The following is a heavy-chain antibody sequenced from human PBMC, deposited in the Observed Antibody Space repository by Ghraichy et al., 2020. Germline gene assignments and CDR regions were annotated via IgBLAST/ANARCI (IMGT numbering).Heavy chain of an antibody. V-gene: IGHV3-21*01. CDR3: ARDKAVGHNFWGDAFDL. CDR1: GFTFSSYT. Sequence: GGSLRLSCAATGFTFSSYTMNWVRQAPGKGLEWVSSISSTNDYIYYRDAVRGRFTISRDNVKRSLILQMNSLRPEDTAVYYCARDKAVGHNFWGDAFDLWGQGTQVTVSS. D-gene: IGHD3-16*01. J-gene: IGHJ3*01. CDR2: ISSTNDYI.